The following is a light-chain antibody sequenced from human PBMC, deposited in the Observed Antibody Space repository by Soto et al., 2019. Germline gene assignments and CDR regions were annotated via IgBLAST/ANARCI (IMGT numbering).Light chain of an antibody. V-gene: IGKV3-20*01. CDR2: GAS. Sequence: EIVLTQSPGTLSLSPGERATLSCRASQSVSSSYLAWYQQKPGQAPSLLIYGASRRATGIPDRFSGSGSGTDFTLTISRLEPEDFAVYYCQQYGRTFGQGTRLQI. J-gene: IGKJ5*01. CDR3: QQYGRT. CDR1: QSVSSSY.